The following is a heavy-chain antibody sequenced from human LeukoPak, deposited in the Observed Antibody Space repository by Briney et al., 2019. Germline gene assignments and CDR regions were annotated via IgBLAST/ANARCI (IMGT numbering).Heavy chain of an antibody. J-gene: IGHJ6*03. D-gene: IGHD2-21*02. V-gene: IGHV3-21*01. CDR1: GFDFSGYT. Sequence: PGGSLRLSCAASGFDFSGYTMTWVRQAPGRGLEWLSAITSSRGDIYYADSAKGRFTISRDNAKNSLYLQINSLRAEDTAVCYCTRVNGDSVDADYYYYMDVWGKGTTVTVSS. CDR2: ITSSRGDI. CDR3: TRVNGDSVDADYYYYMDV.